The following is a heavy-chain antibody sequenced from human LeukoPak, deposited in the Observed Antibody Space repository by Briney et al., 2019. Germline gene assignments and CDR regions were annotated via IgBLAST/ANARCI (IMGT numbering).Heavy chain of an antibody. J-gene: IGHJ6*03. CDR3: ARGSPWSYYYMDV. D-gene: IGHD3-3*01. V-gene: IGHV3-13*01. CDR1: GFDFSNFD. Sequence: GGSLRLSCAASGFDFSNFDFHWVRQLRGKGLEWVSHIDTAGGTYYPGSVKGRFTISRANAKKSLYLQMHNLRVGDTALYFCARGSPWSYYYMDVWGVGTAVSVS. CDR2: IDTAGGT.